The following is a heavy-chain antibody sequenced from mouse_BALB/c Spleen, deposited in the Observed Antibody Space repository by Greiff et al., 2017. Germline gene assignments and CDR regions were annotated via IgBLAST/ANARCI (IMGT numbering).Heavy chain of an antibody. CDR3: RDAMDY. J-gene: IGHJ4*01. CDR2: IDPETGGT. Sequence: VQLQQSGAELVRPGASVTLSCKASGYTFTDYEMHWVKQTPVHGLEWIGAIDPETGGTAYNQKFKGKATLTADKSSSTAYMELRSLTSEDSAVYYCRDAMDYWGQGTSVTVSS. CDR1: GYTFTDYE. V-gene: IGHV1-15*01.